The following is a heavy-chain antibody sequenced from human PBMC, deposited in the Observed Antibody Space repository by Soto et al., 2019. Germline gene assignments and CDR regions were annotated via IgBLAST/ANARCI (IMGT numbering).Heavy chain of an antibody. J-gene: IGHJ6*02. CDR1: GFTFSSYA. CDR2: ISGSGGST. V-gene: IGHV3-23*01. CDR3: AKVVGGGYCSGGSCYLYYYYGMDV. Sequence: GGSLRLSCAASGFTFSSYAMSWVRQAPGKGLEWVSAISGSGGSTYYADSVKGRFTISRGNSKNTLYLQMNSLRAEDTAVYYCAKVVGGGYCSGGSCYLYYYYGMDVWGQGTTVTVSS. D-gene: IGHD2-15*01.